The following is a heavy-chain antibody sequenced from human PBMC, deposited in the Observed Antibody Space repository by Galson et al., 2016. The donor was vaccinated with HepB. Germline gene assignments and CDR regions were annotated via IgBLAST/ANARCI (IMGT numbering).Heavy chain of an antibody. J-gene: IGHJ4*02. CDR2: IKRKSDGGTT. D-gene: IGHD1-7*01. Sequence: SLRLSCAVSGFIFSNAWMTWVRQAPGKGLEWVGRIKRKSDGGTTDYAAAVKGRFIISRDDPTDTLYLQMNSLKTEDTGVYYCSTGVYVTGTNDCWGQGTLVTVSS. CDR1: GFIFSNAW. V-gene: IGHV3-15*01. CDR3: STGVYVTGTNDC.